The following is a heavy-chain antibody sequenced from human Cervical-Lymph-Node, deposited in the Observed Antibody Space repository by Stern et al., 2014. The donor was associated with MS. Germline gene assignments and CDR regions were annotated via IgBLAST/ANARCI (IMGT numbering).Heavy chain of an antibody. CDR1: GFDFGDAW. CDR2: IKSKRHSEAT. D-gene: IGHD4-17*01. V-gene: IGHV3-15*01. CDR3: VTDDYGDSRGGFASDCFDM. J-gene: IGHJ3*02. Sequence: EVHLVESGGGLVKPGESLRLSCAASGFDFGDAWMSWVRQAPGKGLEWVGRIKSKRHSEATDYAAPVKGRFIISRDDSENRLYLQLNSLRTEDTAVYYCVTDDYGDSRGGFASDCFDMWGQGTMVTVSS.